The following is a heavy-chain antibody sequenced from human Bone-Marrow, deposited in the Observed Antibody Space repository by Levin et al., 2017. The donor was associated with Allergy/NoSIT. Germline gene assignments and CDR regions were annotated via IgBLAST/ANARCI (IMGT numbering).Heavy chain of an antibody. CDR2: ISGSGGST. D-gene: IGHD1-26*01. Sequence: GGSLRLSCAASGFTFSSYAMSWVRQAPGKGLEWVSAISGSGGSTYYADSVKGRFTISRDNSKNTLYLQMNSLRAEDTAVYYCAKGGHWWELPRSYFDYWGQGTLVTVSS. CDR3: AKGGHWWELPRSYFDY. J-gene: IGHJ4*02. V-gene: IGHV3-23*01. CDR1: GFTFSSYA.